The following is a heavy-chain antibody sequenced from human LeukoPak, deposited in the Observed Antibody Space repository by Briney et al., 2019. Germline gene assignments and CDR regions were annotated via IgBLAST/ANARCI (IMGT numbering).Heavy chain of an antibody. J-gene: IGHJ4*02. CDR3: ASSKYYYDSSGYYNLNPIDY. D-gene: IGHD3-22*01. CDR2: IYYSGST. CDR1: GGSISSGGYY. V-gene: IGHV4-31*03. Sequence: SETLSLTCTVSGGSISSGGYYWSWIRQHPGKGLEWIGYIYYSGSTYCNPSLKSRVTISVDTSKNQFSLKLSSVTAADTAVYYCASSKYYYDSSGYYNLNPIDYWGQGTLVTVSS.